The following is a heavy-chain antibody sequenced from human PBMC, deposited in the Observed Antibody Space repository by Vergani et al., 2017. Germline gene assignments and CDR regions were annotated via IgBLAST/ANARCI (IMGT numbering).Heavy chain of an antibody. CDR3: ARGGVVPAAQYFDY. D-gene: IGHD2-2*01. J-gene: IGHJ4*02. Sequence: EVQLVESGGVVVQPGGSLRLSCAASGFTFDDYAMHWVRQAPGKGLEWVSLISWDGGSTYYADSVKGRFTISRDNSKNSLYLQMNSLRAEDTALYYCARGGVVPAAQYFDYWGQGTLVTVSS. V-gene: IGHV3-43D*03. CDR2: ISWDGGST. CDR1: GFTFDDYA.